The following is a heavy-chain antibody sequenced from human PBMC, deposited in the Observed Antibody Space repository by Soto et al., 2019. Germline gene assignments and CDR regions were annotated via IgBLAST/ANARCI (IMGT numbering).Heavy chain of an antibody. Sequence: PSQTLSLTCAISGDSVSSNSAAWNWIRQSPSRGLEWLGRTYYRSKWYNDYAVSVKSRITINPDTSKNQFSLQLNSVTPEDTAVYYCARETPFDSSGWYGDYGMDVWGQGTTVTVSS. CDR1: GDSVSSNSAA. D-gene: IGHD6-19*01. V-gene: IGHV6-1*01. CDR3: ARETPFDSSGWYGDYGMDV. J-gene: IGHJ6*02. CDR2: TYYRSKWYN.